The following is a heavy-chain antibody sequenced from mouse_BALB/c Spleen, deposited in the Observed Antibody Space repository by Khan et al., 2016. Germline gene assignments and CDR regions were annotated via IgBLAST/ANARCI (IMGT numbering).Heavy chain of an antibody. CDR2: ISYSGYT. D-gene: IGHD2-3*01. J-gene: IGHJ3*01. CDR1: GYSITSDCA. CDR3: ASGNDGFFAWFAY. Sequence: EVQLQESGLGLVKPSQSLSLTCTVTGYSITSDCAWSWIRQFPGNKLEWLGYISYSGYTSYNPSLKSRFSITRDTSKNQFFLQLNSVTTEDTATYYCASGNDGFFAWFAYWGQGTLVTVSA. V-gene: IGHV3-2*02.